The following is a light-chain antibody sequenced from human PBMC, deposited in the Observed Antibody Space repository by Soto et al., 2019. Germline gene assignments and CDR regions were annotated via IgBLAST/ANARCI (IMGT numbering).Light chain of an antibody. CDR1: LSVSNS. J-gene: IGKJ4*01. CDR2: DAS. CDR3: QQRQNWPPVT. V-gene: IGKV3-11*01. Sequence: ESVLTQSPATLSLSPGERATLSCRASLSVSNSLAWYQHKPGQAPRLLISDASNRATGVPTRFSGSGSGTDFTLTISSLEPEDFAVYYCQQRQNWPPVTFGEGTRVEIK.